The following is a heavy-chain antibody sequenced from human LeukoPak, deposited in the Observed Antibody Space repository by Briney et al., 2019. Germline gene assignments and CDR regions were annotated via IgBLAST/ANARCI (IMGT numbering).Heavy chain of an antibody. CDR2: INSDGSST. CDR3: ARDMEMATISGFDY. Sequence: GGSLRLSCAASGFTFSTYWMHWVRQAPGKGLVWVSRINSDGSSTTYADSVKGRVTISRDNAKNTLYLQVNSLRADDTAVYYCARDMEMATISGFDYWGRGTLVTVSS. CDR1: GFTFSTYW. J-gene: IGHJ4*02. D-gene: IGHD5-24*01. V-gene: IGHV3-74*01.